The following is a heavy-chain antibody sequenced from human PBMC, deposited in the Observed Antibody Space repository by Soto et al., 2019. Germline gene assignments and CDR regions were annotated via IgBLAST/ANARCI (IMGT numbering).Heavy chain of an antibody. Sequence: GASVKVSCKASGYTFTSYGISWVRQAPGQGLEWMGWISAYNGNTNYAQKLQGRVTMTTDTSTSTAYMELRSLRSDDTAVYYCARDRYGYYGSGSSYELDPWGQGTLVTVSS. J-gene: IGHJ5*02. CDR1: GYTFTSYG. CDR3: ARDRYGYYGSGSSYELDP. CDR2: ISAYNGNT. V-gene: IGHV1-18*01. D-gene: IGHD3-10*01.